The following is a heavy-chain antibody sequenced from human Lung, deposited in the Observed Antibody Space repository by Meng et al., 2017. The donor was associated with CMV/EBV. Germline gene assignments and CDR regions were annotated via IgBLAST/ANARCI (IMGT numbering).Heavy chain of an antibody. CDR3: ATQESRDGHNPY. Sequence: HRQESGPGLVNPSGTLSLPRVVSGGSIRSSYWWTWVRQSPGKGLEWIGEMYHSGTTNYNPSLKSRVTISMGKSNNQLSLKLNSVTAADTAVYYCATQESRDGHNPYWGQGTLVTVSS. D-gene: IGHD5-24*01. V-gene: IGHV4-4*02. CDR2: MYHSGTT. J-gene: IGHJ4*02. CDR1: GGSIRSSYW.